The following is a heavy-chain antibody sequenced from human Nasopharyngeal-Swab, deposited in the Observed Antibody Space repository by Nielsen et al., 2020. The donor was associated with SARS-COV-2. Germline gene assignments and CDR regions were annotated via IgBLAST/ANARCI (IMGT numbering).Heavy chain of an antibody. Sequence: SGPTLVKPTQTLTLTCTFSGFSLSASGMCVSWIRQPPGKALEWLALIDWDDDKYYSTSLKTRLTISKDTSKNQVVLTMTNMDPVDTATYYCARIQAMITFGGANYYGMDVWGQGTTVTVSS. D-gene: IGHD3-16*01. J-gene: IGHJ6*02. CDR2: IDWDDDK. CDR1: GFSLSASGMC. CDR3: ARIQAMITFGGANYYGMDV. V-gene: IGHV2-70*01.